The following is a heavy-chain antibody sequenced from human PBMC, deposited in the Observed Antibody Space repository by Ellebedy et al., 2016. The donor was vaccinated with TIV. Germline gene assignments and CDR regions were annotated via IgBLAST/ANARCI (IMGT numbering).Heavy chain of an antibody. CDR1: GLTFSVYA. CDR2: IGGLDTAT. J-gene: IGHJ4*02. CDR3: ARDANSGGGQTWG. Sequence: GESLKISXAASGLTFSVYAMTWVRQAPGKGLEWISTIGGLDTATHYADSVKGRFTISRDNSKNTVYLQMNSLRVEDTAVYYCARDANSGGGQTWGWGQGTLVTVSS. V-gene: IGHV3-23*01. D-gene: IGHD4-23*01.